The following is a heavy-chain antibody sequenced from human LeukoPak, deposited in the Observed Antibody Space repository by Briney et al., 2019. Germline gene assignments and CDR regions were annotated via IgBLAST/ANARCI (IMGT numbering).Heavy chain of an antibody. CDR2: IKRNGGST. V-gene: IGHV3-20*04. CDR3: ARDEGSSGNDY. D-gene: IGHD3-22*01. CDR1: AFTFDDDG. J-gene: IGHJ4*02. Sequence: PGGSLRLSCAAPAFTFDDDGMSWVRQAPGKGLEWVSGIKRNGGSTGYADSVKGRFTISRDNAKNSLYLQMNSLRAEDTALYYCARDEGSSGNDYWGQGTLVTVSS.